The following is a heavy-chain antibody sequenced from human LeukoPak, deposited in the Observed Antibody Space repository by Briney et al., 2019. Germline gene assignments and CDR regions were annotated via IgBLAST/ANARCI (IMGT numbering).Heavy chain of an antibody. CDR2: ISGSGGST. CDR3: AIPLSGSYYRGYFDY. V-gene: IGHV3-23*01. CDR1: GFTFSSYA. D-gene: IGHD3-10*01. J-gene: IGHJ4*02. Sequence: GGSLRLSCAAPGFTFSSYAMSWVRQAPGKGLEWVSAISGSGGSTYYADSVKGRFTISRDNSKNTLYLQMNSLRAEDTAVYYCAIPLSGSYYRGYFDYWGQGTLVTVSS.